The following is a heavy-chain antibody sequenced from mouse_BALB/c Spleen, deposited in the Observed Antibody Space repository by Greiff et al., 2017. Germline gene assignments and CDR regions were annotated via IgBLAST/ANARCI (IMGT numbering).Heavy chain of an antibody. Sequence: EVMLVESGGDLVKPGGSLKLSCAASGFTFSSYGMSWVRQTPDKRLEWVATISSGGSYTYYPDSVKGRFTISRDNAKNTLYLQMSSLKSEDTAMYYCATYYGNNYFDYWGQGTTLTVSS. V-gene: IGHV5-6*01. CDR3: ATYYGNNYFDY. J-gene: IGHJ2*01. CDR1: GFTFSSYG. CDR2: ISSGGSYT. D-gene: IGHD2-10*01.